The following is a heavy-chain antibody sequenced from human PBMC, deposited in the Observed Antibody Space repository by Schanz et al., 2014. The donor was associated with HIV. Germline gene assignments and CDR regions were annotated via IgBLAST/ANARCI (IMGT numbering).Heavy chain of an antibody. J-gene: IGHJ6*02. CDR1: GFMFSDHY. V-gene: IGHV3-21*01. CDR2: ISSSGAYI. Sequence: VQLVESGGGVVQPGRSLRLSCAASGFMFSDHYMDWVRQAPGKGLEWVSSISSSGAYIYHADSLKGRFTISRDNANNSVSLQMDSLRGEDTAVYYCAKTVVVVVAATHEMDVWGQGTTVTVSS. D-gene: IGHD2-15*01. CDR3: AKTVVVVVAATHEMDV.